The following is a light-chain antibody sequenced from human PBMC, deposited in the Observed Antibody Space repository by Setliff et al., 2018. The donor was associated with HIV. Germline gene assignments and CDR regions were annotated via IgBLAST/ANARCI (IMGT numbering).Light chain of an antibody. CDR3: QAWDSSSYV. J-gene: IGLJ1*01. Sequence: SNELTQPPSVSVSPGQTASITCSGDALGDKFTSWYQQHPGQSPILLIYQDTRRPSGIPERFSGSNSGNTATLTISGTQAMDEADYYCQAWDSSSYVFGTGTKVTVL. CDR1: ALGDKF. V-gene: IGLV3-1*01. CDR2: QDT.